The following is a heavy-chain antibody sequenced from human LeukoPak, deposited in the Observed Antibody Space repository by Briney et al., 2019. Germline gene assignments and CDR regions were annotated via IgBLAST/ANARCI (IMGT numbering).Heavy chain of an antibody. CDR2: MYHSGST. V-gene: IGHV4-38-2*02. J-gene: IGHJ4*02. CDR1: GYSISSAYY. Sequence: SETLSLTCSVSGYSISSAYYWGWIRQPPGKGLEWIGTMYHSGSTNYNPSLKSRVTISVDTSRNQFSLKLNSVTAADTAVYYCARDLRVVVTAIFDFWGQGTLVTVSS. D-gene: IGHD2-21*02. CDR3: ARDLRVVVTAIFDF.